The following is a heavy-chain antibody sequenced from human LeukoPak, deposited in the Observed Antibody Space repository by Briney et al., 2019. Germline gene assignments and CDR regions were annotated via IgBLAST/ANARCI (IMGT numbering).Heavy chain of an antibody. CDR1: GFTLSRYD. J-gene: IGHJ4*02. CDR3: ARVAVGASHFDY. D-gene: IGHD1-26*01. Sequence: GSLRLSCAASGFTLSRYDMHWVRQATGKGLEWVSAIGTAGDTYYPGSVKGRFTISRENAKNSLYLQMNSLRAGDTAVYYCARVAVGASHFDYWGQGTLVTVSS. V-gene: IGHV3-13*01. CDR2: IGTAGDT.